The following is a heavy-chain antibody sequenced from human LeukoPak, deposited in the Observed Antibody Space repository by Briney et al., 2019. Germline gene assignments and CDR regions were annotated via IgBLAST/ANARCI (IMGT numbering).Heavy chain of an antibody. D-gene: IGHD3-22*01. CDR1: GFTFSSYA. CDR2: ISGSGGST. V-gene: IGHV3-23*01. Sequence: GGSLRLSCAASGFTFSSYAMSWVRQAPGKGLEWVSAISGSGGSTYYADSVKGRFTISRDNSKNTLYLQMNSLRAEDTAVYYYAKDGGNGGYYYDSSGFAVYYYGMDVWGQGTTVTVSS. J-gene: IGHJ6*02. CDR3: AKDGGNGGYYYDSSGFAVYYYGMDV.